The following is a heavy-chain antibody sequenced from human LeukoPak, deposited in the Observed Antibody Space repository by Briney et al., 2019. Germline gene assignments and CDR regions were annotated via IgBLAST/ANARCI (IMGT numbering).Heavy chain of an antibody. D-gene: IGHD3-10*01. CDR1: GFTFSSYW. V-gene: IGHV3-74*01. CDR2: INNDGSST. J-gene: IGHJ6*03. CDR3: ARVARGDYYNYYMDV. Sequence: QPGGSLRLSCGASGFTFSSYWMHWVRQAPGKGLVWVSRINNDGSSTSYADSVQGRFTISRDNAKNTLYLQMNSLRAEDTALYYCARVARGDYYNYYMDVWGKGTTVTVSS.